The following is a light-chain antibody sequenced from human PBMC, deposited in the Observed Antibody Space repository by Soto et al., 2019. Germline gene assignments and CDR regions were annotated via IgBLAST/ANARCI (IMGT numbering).Light chain of an antibody. V-gene: IGLV2-14*01. CDR3: SSFTNTITRYA. Sequence: QSVLTQPASVSGSPGQSITISYTGTSSDVGGYNYVSWFQHHPGKAPKLIIYEVSYRPSGVSNRFSGSKSGDTASLTISGLQAEDEADYYCSSFTNTITRYAFGTGTKLTVL. CDR2: EVS. J-gene: IGLJ1*01. CDR1: SSDVGGYNY.